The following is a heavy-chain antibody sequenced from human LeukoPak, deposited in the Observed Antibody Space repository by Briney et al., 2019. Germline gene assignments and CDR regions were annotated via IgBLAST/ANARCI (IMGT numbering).Heavy chain of an antibody. CDR3: ARAGGTMIVVVTSLYYMDV. CDR2: ISGSGGST. CDR1: GFTFSSYA. D-gene: IGHD3-22*01. J-gene: IGHJ6*03. Sequence: GGSLRLSCAASGFTFSSYAMSWVRQAPGKGLEWVSVISGSGGSTYYADSVKGRFTISRDNAKNSLYLQMNSLRAEDTAVYYCARAGGTMIVVVTSLYYMDVWGKGTTVTVSS. V-gene: IGHV3-23*01.